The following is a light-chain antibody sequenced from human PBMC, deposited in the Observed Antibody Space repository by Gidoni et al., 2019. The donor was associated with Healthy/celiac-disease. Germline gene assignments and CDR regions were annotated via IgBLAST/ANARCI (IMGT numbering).Light chain of an antibody. V-gene: IGLV1-40*01. Sequence: QSVLTKPPSVSGAPGQRVTISCTGSSSNIGAVYDVHWYRQLPGPSPTPLSYGNSNRPSGVPDRFSGSKSGTSASLAITGLQAEDEADYYCQSYDSSLSGFVVFGGGTKLTVL. CDR3: QSYDSSLSGFVV. CDR1: SSNIGAVYD. J-gene: IGLJ2*01. CDR2: GNS.